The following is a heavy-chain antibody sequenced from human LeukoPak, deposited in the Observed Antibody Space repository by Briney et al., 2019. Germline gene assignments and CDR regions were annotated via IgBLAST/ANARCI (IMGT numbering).Heavy chain of an antibody. D-gene: IGHD2-8*01. J-gene: IGHJ6*02. CDR3: ENAGGIVLMVYALPYGMDV. Sequence: PGRSLRLSCAASGFTFSSYAMHWVRQAPGKGLEWVALISYDGSNKYYANSVKGQFTISRDNSKNTLSLQMNSLRAEDTAVYYCENAGGIVLMVYALPYGMDVWGQGTTVTVSS. V-gene: IGHV3-30*18. CDR2: ISYDGSNK. CDR1: GFTFSSYA.